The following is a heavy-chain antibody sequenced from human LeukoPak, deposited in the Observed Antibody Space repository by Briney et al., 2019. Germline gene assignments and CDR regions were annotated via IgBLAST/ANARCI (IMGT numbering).Heavy chain of an antibody. CDR1: GGSFSGYY. Sequence: KPSETLSLTCAVYGGSFSGYYWSWIRQPPGKGLEWIGEINHSGSTNYNPSLKSRVTISVDTSKNQFSLKLSSVTAADTAVYYCARDKKVYYGMDVWGQGTTVTVSS. V-gene: IGHV4-34*01. CDR2: INHSGST. CDR3: ARDKKVYYGMDV. J-gene: IGHJ6*02.